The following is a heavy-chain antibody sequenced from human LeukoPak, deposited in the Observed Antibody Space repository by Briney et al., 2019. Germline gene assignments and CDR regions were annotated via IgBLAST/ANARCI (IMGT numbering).Heavy chain of an antibody. CDR2: INPNSGGT. CDR1: GYTFTGYY. V-gene: IGHV1-2*02. Sequence: GGSVNVSCKASGYTFTGYYMHWVRQAPGQGLEWMGWINPNSGGTNYAQKFQGRVTMTRDTSISTAYMELSRLRSDDTAVYYCAGGYSYGDYYYYYMDVWGKGTTVTVSS. CDR3: AGGYSYGDYYYYYMDV. J-gene: IGHJ6*03. D-gene: IGHD5-18*01.